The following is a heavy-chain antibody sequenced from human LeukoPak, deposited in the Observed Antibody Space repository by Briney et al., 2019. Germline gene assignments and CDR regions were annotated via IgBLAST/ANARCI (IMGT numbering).Heavy chain of an antibody. J-gene: IGHJ4*02. V-gene: IGHV4-59*01. CDR3: ARDLRIVPAAKGYYFDY. CDR1: GGSISSYY. CDR2: IYYSGST. D-gene: IGHD2-2*01. Sequence: SETLSLTCTVSGGSISSYYWSWIRQPPGKGLEWIGYIYYSGSTNYNPSLKSRVTISIDTSMNQFSLKLSSVTAADTAVYYCARDLRIVPAAKGYYFDYWGQGTLVTVSS.